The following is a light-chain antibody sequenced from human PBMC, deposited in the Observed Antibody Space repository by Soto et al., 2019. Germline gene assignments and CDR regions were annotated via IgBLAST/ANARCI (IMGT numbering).Light chain of an antibody. CDR3: LLSFSDGRGI. V-gene: IGLV7-46*01. Sequence: QAVVTQESSLTVSPGGTVTLTCGSSTGPVTSGHYPYWFQQRPGQAPKTLIYDTSSKHSRTPARFSGSLLGGRAALTLAGAQPEDEADYYCLLSFSDGRGIFGGGTKLTVL. CDR2: DTS. CDR1: TGPVTSGHY. J-gene: IGLJ2*01.